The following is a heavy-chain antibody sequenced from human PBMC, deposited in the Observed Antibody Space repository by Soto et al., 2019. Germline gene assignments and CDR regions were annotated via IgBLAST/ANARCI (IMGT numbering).Heavy chain of an antibody. D-gene: IGHD3-3*01. Sequence: QVELVQSGAEVKKPGASVKVSCKAAGYTFTSYYMHWVRQAPGQGLEWMGFINPSGGITTYAQKFQARVTMTSDTSTSTVYMELRTLKSEDTAVYYCARRSIFTWSDAFDSWGQGTMVTVSA. CDR2: INPSGGIT. CDR3: ARRSIFTWSDAFDS. CDR1: GYTFTSYY. V-gene: IGHV1-46*01. J-gene: IGHJ3*02.